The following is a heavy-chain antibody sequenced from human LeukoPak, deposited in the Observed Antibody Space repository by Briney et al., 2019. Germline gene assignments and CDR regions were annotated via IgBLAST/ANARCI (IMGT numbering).Heavy chain of an antibody. J-gene: IGHJ4*02. CDR3: ARDWATRGRWAFDY. D-gene: IGHD1-1*01. Sequence: GGSLRLSCAASGFTFSTYYMSWVRQAPGKGLEWVANINQDGTEEHYLDSVKGRFTISRDNAYNSLSLQMSSLRAEDTAVYYCARDWATRGRWAFDYRGQGTLVTVSS. CDR1: GFTFSTYY. CDR2: INQDGTEE. V-gene: IGHV3-7*04.